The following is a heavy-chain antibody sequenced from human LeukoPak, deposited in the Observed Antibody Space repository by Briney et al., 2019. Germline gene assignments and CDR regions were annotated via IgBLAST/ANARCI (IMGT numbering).Heavy chain of an antibody. V-gene: IGHV1-69*04. CDR2: IIPILGIA. CDR1: GYTFTSYA. J-gene: IGHJ4*02. Sequence: GASVKVSCKASGYTFTSYAISWVRQAPGQGLEWMGRIIPILGIANYAQKFQGRVTITADKSTSTAYMELSSLRSEDTAVYYCATGPAYVAKVGATGLYWGQGTLVTVSS. CDR3: ATGPAYVAKVGATGLY. D-gene: IGHD1-26*01.